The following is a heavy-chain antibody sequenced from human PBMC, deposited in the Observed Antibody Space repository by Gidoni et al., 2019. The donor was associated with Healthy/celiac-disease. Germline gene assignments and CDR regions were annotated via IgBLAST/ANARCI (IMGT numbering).Heavy chain of an antibody. D-gene: IGHD2-15*01. J-gene: IGHJ2*01. CDR2: IIPILGIA. CDR1: GGTFSSYA. CDR3: ARDDHGGTYHWYFDL. Sequence: VKVSCKASGGTFSSYAISWVRQAPGQGLEWMGRIIPILGIANYAQKFQGRVTITADKSTSTAYMELSSLRSEDTAVYYCARDDHGGTYHWYFDLWGRGTLVTVSS. V-gene: IGHV1-69*04.